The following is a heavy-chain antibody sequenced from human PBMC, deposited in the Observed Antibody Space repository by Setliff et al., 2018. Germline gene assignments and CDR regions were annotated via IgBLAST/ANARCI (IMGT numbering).Heavy chain of an antibody. CDR3: AGVPLRFVTTPKYFDY. V-gene: IGHV1-2*02. CDR1: GYTFTGYY. D-gene: IGHD4-4*01. J-gene: IGHJ4*02. CDR2: INPNSGGT. Sequence: GASVKVSCKASGYTFTGYYMHWVRQAPGQGLEWMGWINPNSGGTNYAQKFQGRVTMTRDTSISTAYMELSRLRSDDTAVYYCAGVPLRFVTTPKYFDYWGQGTLATVSS.